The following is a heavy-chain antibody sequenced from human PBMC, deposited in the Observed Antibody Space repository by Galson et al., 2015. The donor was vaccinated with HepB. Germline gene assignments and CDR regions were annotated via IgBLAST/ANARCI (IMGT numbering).Heavy chain of an antibody. J-gene: IGHJ4*02. CDR1: GFTFSSYS. D-gene: IGHD3-9*01. CDR2: ISSSSSYI. Sequence: SLRLSCAASGFTFSSYSMNWVRQAPGKGLEWVSSISSSSSYIYYADSVKGRFTISRDNAKNSLYLQMNSLRAEDTAVYYCARDFNDDWFDSPRTRSDYWGQGTLVTVSS. CDR3: ARDFNDDWFDSPRTRSDY. V-gene: IGHV3-21*01.